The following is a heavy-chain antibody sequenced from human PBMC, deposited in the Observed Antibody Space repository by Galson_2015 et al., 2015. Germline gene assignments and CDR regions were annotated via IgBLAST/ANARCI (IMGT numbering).Heavy chain of an antibody. CDR1: GFTLSTYA. Sequence: SLRLSCAASGFTLSTYAMNWDRQAPGKGLEWVSTISGGGGHTAYYADSVKGRFTISRDNSKNTLYLQMNSLRPEDTAVYYCAKTGDLIYYFDDWGQGSLVTVSS. CDR3: AKTGDLIYYFDD. D-gene: IGHD2-21*01. V-gene: IGHV3-23*01. J-gene: IGHJ4*02. CDR2: ISGGGGHTA.